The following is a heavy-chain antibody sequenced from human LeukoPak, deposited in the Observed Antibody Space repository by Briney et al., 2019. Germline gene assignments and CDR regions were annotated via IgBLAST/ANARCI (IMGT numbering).Heavy chain of an antibody. Sequence: GGSLRLSCTASGFTFGDYAMSWFRQAPGKGLGWVGFIRSKAYGGTTEYAASVKGIFTISRDGSKSIAYLQMNRLKPEDTAVYYCTRGRFLEWLYFDYWGQGTLVTVSS. CDR2: IRSKAYGGTT. CDR1: GFTFGDYA. V-gene: IGHV3-49*01. CDR3: TRGRFLEWLYFDY. D-gene: IGHD3-3*01. J-gene: IGHJ4*02.